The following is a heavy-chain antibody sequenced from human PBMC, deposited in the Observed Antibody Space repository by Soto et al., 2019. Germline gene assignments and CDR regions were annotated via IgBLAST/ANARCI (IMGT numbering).Heavy chain of an antibody. CDR1: GFNFSSYA. D-gene: IGHD3-22*01. Sequence: EVQLLESGGRLIQPGGSLRLSCAASGFNFSSYAMSWIRQAPGKGPEWVAGITTSGDRSGYADSVQGRFTVSRDNSQNTMYRQLNSMRGDDTAIYYCARGLEAGYYFANWGKGTLVPVSA. CDR3: ARGLEAGYYFAN. CDR2: ITTSGDRS. V-gene: IGHV3-23*01. J-gene: IGHJ4*02.